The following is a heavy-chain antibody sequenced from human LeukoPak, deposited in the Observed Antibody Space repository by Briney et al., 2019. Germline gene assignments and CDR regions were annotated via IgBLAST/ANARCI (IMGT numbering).Heavy chain of an antibody. D-gene: IGHD1-14*01. CDR3: ARSNQADDY. CDR2: TNPGGSNT. Sequence: GGSLRLSCAASGFTFSNYWMHWVRQVPGKGLVWVSRTNPGGSNTAYADSVKGRLTISRDNARNTLYLQMDSLRAEDTAVYYCARSNQADDYWGQGTLVTVSS. V-gene: IGHV3-74*01. CDR1: GFTFSNYW. J-gene: IGHJ4*02.